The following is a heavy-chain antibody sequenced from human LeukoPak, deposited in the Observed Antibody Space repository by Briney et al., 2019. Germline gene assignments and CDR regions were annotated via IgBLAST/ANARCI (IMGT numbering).Heavy chain of an antibody. V-gene: IGHV3-23*01. D-gene: IGHD3-22*01. CDR2: IGDDNSRT. CDR3: AKDQGYDPSGLLRFSMDA. CDR1: GFTFRGNT. J-gene: IGHJ6*03. Sequence: PGGSLRLSCAASGFTFRGNTMSWVRQAPGKGLEWVSTIGDDNSRTQYSDSVKGRFTISRDDSKNTLYLQMNSLRAEDTAIYYCAKDQGYDPSGLLRFSMDAWGTGTTVTVSS.